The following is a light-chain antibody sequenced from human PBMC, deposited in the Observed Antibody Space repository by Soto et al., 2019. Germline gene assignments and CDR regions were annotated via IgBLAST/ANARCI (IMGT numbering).Light chain of an antibody. Sequence: DIQMTQSPSTLYASVGDRVTITCPASQSISTWLAWYQQKPGKAPKLLIYKASSLESGVPSRFSGRGSGTEFTLTISSLQPDDFATYYCQQYNTYPLTFGGGTTVQIK. J-gene: IGKJ4*01. CDR1: QSISTW. V-gene: IGKV1-5*03. CDR2: KAS. CDR3: QQYNTYPLT.